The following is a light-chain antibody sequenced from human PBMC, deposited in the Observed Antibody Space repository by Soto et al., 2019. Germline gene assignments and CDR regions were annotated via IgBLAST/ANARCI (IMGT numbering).Light chain of an antibody. CDR3: QQRSSSIT. J-gene: IGKJ5*01. Sequence: EIVLTQSPATLSLSPGERATLSCRASQSVTNYLAWYQQKPGQAPRLLIYDASNRATGIPARFSGSGSGTDFTLTISGLEPEDFLVYYCQQRSSSITFGQGTRLEIK. CDR1: QSVTNY. CDR2: DAS. V-gene: IGKV3-11*01.